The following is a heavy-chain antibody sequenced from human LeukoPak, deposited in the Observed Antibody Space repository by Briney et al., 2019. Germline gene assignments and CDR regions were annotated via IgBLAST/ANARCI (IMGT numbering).Heavy chain of an antibody. V-gene: IGHV3-49*03. CDR3: ARVNFRDYRGYTWFEP. CDR1: GVTFSDCA. J-gene: IGHJ5*02. Sequence: GGSLRLSCKGSGVTFSDCAVTWFRQTPGKGLEWVGFVRTKTHGGAPETAASVRGRFNVSRDDSAGIAYLQMTSLRTEDTAMYYCARVNFRDYRGYTWFEPWGQGTLVTLSS. D-gene: IGHD3-10*01. CDR2: VRTKTHGGAP.